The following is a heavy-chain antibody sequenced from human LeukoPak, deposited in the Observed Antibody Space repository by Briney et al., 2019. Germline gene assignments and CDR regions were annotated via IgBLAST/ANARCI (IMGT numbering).Heavy chain of an antibody. Sequence: GGSLRLSCAASGFTFSDYYMSWIRQAPGKGLEWVSYISSSSSYTNYADSAKGRFTISRDNAKNSLYLQMNSLRAEDTAVYYCARKHLGYSGYDFVDYWGQGTLVTVSS. D-gene: IGHD5-12*01. CDR1: GFTFSDYY. CDR2: ISSSSSYT. J-gene: IGHJ4*02. CDR3: ARKHLGYSGYDFVDY. V-gene: IGHV3-11*06.